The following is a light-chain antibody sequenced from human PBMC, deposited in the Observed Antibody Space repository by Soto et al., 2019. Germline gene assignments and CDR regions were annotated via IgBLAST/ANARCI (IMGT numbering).Light chain of an antibody. CDR3: AAWDDSLNGHVV. V-gene: IGLV1-44*01. CDR1: RSNIGSNT. CDR2: NDN. Sequence: QSVLTQPPSASWTPGQRVTISCSGRRSNIGSNTVNWYQQITGTAPKLLIYNDNQRPSGVPDRFSGSKSGTSGSLALSGLQSEDEGDYYCAAWDDSLNGHVVFGGGTQLTVL. J-gene: IGLJ7*01.